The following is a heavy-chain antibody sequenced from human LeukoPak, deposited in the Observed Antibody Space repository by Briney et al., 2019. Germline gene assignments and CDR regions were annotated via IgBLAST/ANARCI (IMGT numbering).Heavy chain of an antibody. J-gene: IGHJ5*02. CDR2: ISAYNGNT. Sequence: ASVTVSCKASGYTFTSYGISWVRQAPGQGLEWMGWISAYNGNTNYAQKLQGRVTMTTDTSTSTAYMELRSLRSDDTAVYYCARDRIQLFPRNLGSWTTWGQGTLVTVSS. V-gene: IGHV1-18*01. CDR1: GYTFTSYG. D-gene: IGHD5-18*01. CDR3: ARDRIQLFPRNLGSWTT.